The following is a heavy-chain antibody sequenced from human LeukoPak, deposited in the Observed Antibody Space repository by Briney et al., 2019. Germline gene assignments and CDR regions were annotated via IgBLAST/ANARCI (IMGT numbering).Heavy chain of an antibody. CDR2: IIPILGIA. J-gene: IGHJ4*02. CDR1: GGTFSSYA. D-gene: IGHD4-17*01. V-gene: IGHV1-69*04. Sequence: GASVKVSCKASGGTFSSYAISWVRQAPGQGLEWMGRIIPILGIANYAQKFQGRVTITADKSTSTAYMELSSLRSEDTAVYYCARDQTTTVTTGVVWGQGTLVTVSS. CDR3: ARDQTTTVTTGVV.